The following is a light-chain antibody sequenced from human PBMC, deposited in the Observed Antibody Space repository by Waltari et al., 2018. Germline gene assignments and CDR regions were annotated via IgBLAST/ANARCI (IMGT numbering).Light chain of an antibody. CDR1: QSISNT. Sequence: EIVMTQSPATLSVSPGERATLSCRASQSISNTLAWYQQKPGQAPRLLVYATSARATGVPARFSGSGSGTEFTLTINSLQSEDFAVYYCQQYSDWPQGTFGPGTKVDIK. CDR2: ATS. J-gene: IGKJ3*01. V-gene: IGKV3-15*01. CDR3: QQYSDWPQGT.